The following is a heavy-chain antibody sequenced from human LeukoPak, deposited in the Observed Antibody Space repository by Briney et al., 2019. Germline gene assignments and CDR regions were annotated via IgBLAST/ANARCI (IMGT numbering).Heavy chain of an antibody. CDR3: AKDVRGGCSGPSCHF. D-gene: IGHD2-15*01. Sequence: PGGSLRLSCAASGFSFSSYAMSWVRQAPGKGLEWVSDISGSGDVIDYANSVKGRFIISRDNSENTVYLQMNSLRAEDTAVYYCAKDVRGGCSGPSCHFWGQGTLVTVSS. V-gene: IGHV3-23*01. CDR1: GFSFSSYA. J-gene: IGHJ4*02. CDR2: ISGSGDVI.